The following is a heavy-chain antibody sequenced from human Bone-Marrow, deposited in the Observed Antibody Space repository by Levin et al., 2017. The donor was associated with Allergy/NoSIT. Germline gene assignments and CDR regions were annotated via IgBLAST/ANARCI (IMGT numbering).Heavy chain of an antibody. CDR1: GGSISSGGYY. V-gene: IGHV4-31*03. CDR3: ARDDYGSGKIDP. D-gene: IGHD3-10*01. CDR2: IYYSGST. J-gene: IGHJ5*02. Sequence: PSETLSLTCTVSGGSISSGGYYWSWIRQHPGKGLEWIGYIYYSGSTYYNPSLKSRVTISVDTSKNQFSLKLSSVTAADTAVYYCARDDYGSGKIDPWGQGTLVTVSS.